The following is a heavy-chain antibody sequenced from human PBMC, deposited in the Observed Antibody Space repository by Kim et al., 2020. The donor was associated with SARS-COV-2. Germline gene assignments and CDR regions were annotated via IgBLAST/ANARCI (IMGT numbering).Heavy chain of an antibody. CDR2: IKEDGGER. J-gene: IGHJ4*02. V-gene: IGHV3-7*01. CDR1: GFTFTSDW. CDR3: ARDRSYSIDC. D-gene: IGHD1-26*01. Sequence: GGSLRLSCAASGFTFTSDWMSWVRQAPGKGLEWVAKIKEDGGERYYGYSVEGRFTISRDNAKNSLYLQMNSLRAEDTGVYYCARDRSYSIDCWGQGTLVTVSS.